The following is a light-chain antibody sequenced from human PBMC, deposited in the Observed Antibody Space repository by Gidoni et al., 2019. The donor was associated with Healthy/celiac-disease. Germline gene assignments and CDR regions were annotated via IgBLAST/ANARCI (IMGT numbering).Light chain of an antibody. CDR1: SSNIGAGYD. J-gene: IGLJ2*01. CDR3: QSYDSSLIGLYVV. CDR2: GNR. Sequence: QSVLTQPPSVSGAPGQRVTRSCTGSSSNIGAGYDVHWYQQLPGTAPKLLIYGNRNRPSGVPDRFSGSKSGTSASLAITGLQAEDEADYYCQSYDSSLIGLYVVFGGGTKLTVL. V-gene: IGLV1-40*01.